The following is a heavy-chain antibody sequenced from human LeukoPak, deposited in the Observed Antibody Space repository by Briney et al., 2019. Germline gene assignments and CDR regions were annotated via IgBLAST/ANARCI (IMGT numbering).Heavy chain of an antibody. J-gene: IGHJ5*02. CDR1: GGSFSGYY. Sequence: SETLSLTCAVYGGSFSGYYWSWIRQPPGKGLEWIGEINHSGSTNYNPSLKSRVTISVDTSKNQFSLKLSSVTAADTAVYYCARPLTLGYCSSTSCSRYGWFGPWGQGTLVTVSS. CDR3: ARPLTLGYCSSTSCSRYGWFGP. D-gene: IGHD2-2*01. CDR2: INHSGST. V-gene: IGHV4-34*01.